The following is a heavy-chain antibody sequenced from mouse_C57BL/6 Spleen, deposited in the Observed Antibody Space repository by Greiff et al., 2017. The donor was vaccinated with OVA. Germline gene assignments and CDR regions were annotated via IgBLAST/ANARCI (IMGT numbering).Heavy chain of an antibody. V-gene: IGHV5-4*01. D-gene: IGHD1-1*01. Sequence: EVTVVESGGGLVKPGGSLKLSCAASGFTFSSYAMSWVRQTPEKRLEWVATISDGGSYTYYPDNVKGRFNISRDNAKNNLYLQMSHLKSEDTTMYYCARDGGSSYAWFAYWGQGTLVTVSA. J-gene: IGHJ3*01. CDR2: ISDGGSYT. CDR3: ARDGGSSYAWFAY. CDR1: GFTFSSYA.